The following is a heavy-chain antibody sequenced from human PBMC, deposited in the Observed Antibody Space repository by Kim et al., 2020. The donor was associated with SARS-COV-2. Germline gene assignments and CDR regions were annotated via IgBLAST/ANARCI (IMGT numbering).Heavy chain of an antibody. V-gene: IGHV3-49*04. Sequence: GGSLRLSCTTSGFNFGDYVVSWVRQAPGKGLEWIGFIRTKAKGGTTETAASVKDRFTISRDDSKSIAYMQMNSLKIEDTAIYYCSRNSQPYCGGACRAGGDVWGQGTTVTVSS. CDR2: IRTKAKGGTT. D-gene: IGHD2-21*02. CDR1: GFNFGDYV. J-gene: IGHJ6*02. CDR3: SRNSQPYCGGACRAGGDV.